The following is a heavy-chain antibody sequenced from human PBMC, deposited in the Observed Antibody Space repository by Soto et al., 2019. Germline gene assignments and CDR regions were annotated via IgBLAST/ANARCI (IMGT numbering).Heavy chain of an antibody. J-gene: IGHJ4*02. D-gene: IGHD1-26*01. CDR1: GGTFSSYA. Sequence: GASVKVSCKASGGTFSSYAISWVRQAPGQGLEWMGGLIPIFGTANYAQKFQGRVTITADESTSTAYMELSSLRSEDTAVYYCARGRATNLFFDYWGQGTTVTVPS. CDR2: LIPIFGTA. CDR3: ARGRATNLFFDY. V-gene: IGHV1-69*13.